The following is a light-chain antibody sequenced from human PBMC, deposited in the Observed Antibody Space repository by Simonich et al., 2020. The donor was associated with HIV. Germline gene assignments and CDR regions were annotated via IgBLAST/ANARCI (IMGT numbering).Light chain of an antibody. CDR1: QSVSSNF. J-gene: IGKJ2*01. CDR2: TSS. V-gene: IGKV3-20*01. CDR3: QQYGSSYT. Sequence: EIVLTQSPGTLSLSPGERATLSCRASQSVSSNFLAWYQQKPGQAPRLLIYTSSSRTTGIPDRFSGSGSGTDFTLTISRLEPEDFAVYYCQQYGSSYTFGQGTKLEIK.